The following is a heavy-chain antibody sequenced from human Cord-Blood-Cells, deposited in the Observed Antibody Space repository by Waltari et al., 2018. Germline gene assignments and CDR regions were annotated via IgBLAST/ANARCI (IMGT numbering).Heavy chain of an antibody. CDR2: IYYSGST. V-gene: IGHV4-39*01. Sequence: QLQLQESGPGLVKPSETLSLTCTVSGGPISSSSYYWGWIRQPPGKGLEWIGSIYYSGSTYYNPSLKSRVTISVDTSKNQFSLKLSSVTAADTAVYYCARHSFSYWYFDLWGRGTLVTVSS. CDR3: ARHSFSYWYFDL. CDR1: GGPISSSSYY. J-gene: IGHJ2*01.